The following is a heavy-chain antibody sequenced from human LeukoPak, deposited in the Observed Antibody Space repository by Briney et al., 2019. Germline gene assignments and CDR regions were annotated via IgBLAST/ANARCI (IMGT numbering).Heavy chain of an antibody. CDR1: GFTFSNAW. D-gene: IGHD1-26*01. V-gene: IGHV3-15*01. J-gene: IGHJ4*02. CDR3: STAVVGASGGDY. CDR2: IKSKTDGGTT. Sequence: GGSLRLSCAASGFTFSNAWMSWVRQAPGKGLEWVGRIKSKTDGGTTDYAAPVKGRFTISRDDSKNTLYLQMNSLKTEETAVYYCSTAVVGASGGDYWGQGTLVTVSS.